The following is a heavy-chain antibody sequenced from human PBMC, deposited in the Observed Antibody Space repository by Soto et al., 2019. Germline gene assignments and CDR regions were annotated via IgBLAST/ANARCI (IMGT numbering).Heavy chain of an antibody. V-gene: IGHV1-24*01. D-gene: IGHD2-15*01. Sequence: ASVKVSCKVSGYTLSEVAIHWVRQPPGKGLEWMGGFNPENDETSYAQKFQGRLTLTEDTSTDTAYLELSSLRSDDTAVYYCTIAAYCSGATRDSGYNWFDPWGQGTLVTVSS. J-gene: IGHJ5*02. CDR1: GYTLSEVA. CDR3: TIAAYCSGATRDSGYNWFDP. CDR2: FNPENDET.